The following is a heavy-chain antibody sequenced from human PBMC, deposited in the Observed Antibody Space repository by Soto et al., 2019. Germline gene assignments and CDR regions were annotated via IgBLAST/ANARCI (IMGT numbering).Heavy chain of an antibody. Sequence: GSPRPPLAAPGFTLRCLCIHWVRPAPGKGLEWVAVISYDGSNKYYADSVKGRFTISRDNSKNTLYLQMNSLRAEDTAVYYCAKDRSSSWYYYYGMDVWGQGTTVTVSS. D-gene: IGHD6-13*01. CDR1: GFTLRCLC. CDR2: ISYDGSNK. V-gene: IGHV3-30*18. J-gene: IGHJ6*02. CDR3: AKDRSSSWYYYYGMDV.